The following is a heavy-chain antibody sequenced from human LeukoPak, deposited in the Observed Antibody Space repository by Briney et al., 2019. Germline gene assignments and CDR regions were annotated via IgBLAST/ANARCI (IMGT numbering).Heavy chain of an antibody. CDR2: IYTGGTT. CDR3: ARQRGYNYGYFDY. V-gene: IGHV4-61*05. D-gene: IGHD5-18*01. J-gene: IGHJ4*02. Sequence: SGTLPLTCTVSGGSISSSSYYWGWIRQPPGKGLEWIGRIYTGGTTNYNPSLKSRVTMSIDTSRNQFSLKLGSVTAADTAVYYCARQRGYNYGYFDYWGQGTLVTVSS. CDR1: GGSISSSSYY.